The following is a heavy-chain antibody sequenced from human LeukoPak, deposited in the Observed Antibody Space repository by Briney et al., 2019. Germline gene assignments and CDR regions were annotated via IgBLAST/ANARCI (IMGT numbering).Heavy chain of an antibody. CDR3: AKDPVPSYYGSGSADY. CDR2: ISSSGSKI. Sequence: GGSLRLSCEASGFIFRNYYMNWIRQTPGKGLEWVSYISSSGSKIYYADSVKGRFAISRDNAKNSLYLQMNSLTAEDTAIYYCAKDPVPSYYGSGSADYWGQGTLVTVSS. D-gene: IGHD3-10*01. J-gene: IGHJ4*02. V-gene: IGHV3-11*01. CDR1: GFIFRNYY.